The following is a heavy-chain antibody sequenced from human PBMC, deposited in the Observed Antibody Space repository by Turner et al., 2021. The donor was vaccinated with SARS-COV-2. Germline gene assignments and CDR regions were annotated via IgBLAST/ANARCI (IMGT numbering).Heavy chain of an antibody. CDR2: IYYRGST. D-gene: IGHD2-21*01. CDR1: GASISSYY. J-gene: IGHJ5*02. V-gene: IGHV4-59*01. Sequence: QVLLQASGPGLVKPAETLSLTCAVSGASISSYYWAWIRQPPGKRLEWIGYIYYRGSTNYNPSLKSRVTISGDTSKNQFSLKLTSVTAADTAVYFCARELANNGFDPWGQGTLVTVSS. CDR3: ARELANNGFDP.